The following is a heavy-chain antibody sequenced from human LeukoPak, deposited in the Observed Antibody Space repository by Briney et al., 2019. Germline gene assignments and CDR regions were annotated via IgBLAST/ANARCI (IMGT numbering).Heavy chain of an antibody. D-gene: IGHD6-19*01. CDR2: IKQDGSEK. CDR3: ARVIPPSSIAVAGGFDY. J-gene: IGHJ4*02. V-gene: IGHV3-7*01. Sequence: QPGGSLRLSCAASGFTFSSYWMSWVRQAPGKGLEWVANIKQDGSEKYYVDSVKGRFTISRDNAKNSLYLQMNSLRAEDTAVYYCARVIPPSSIAVAGGFDYLGQGTLVTVSS. CDR1: GFTFSSYW.